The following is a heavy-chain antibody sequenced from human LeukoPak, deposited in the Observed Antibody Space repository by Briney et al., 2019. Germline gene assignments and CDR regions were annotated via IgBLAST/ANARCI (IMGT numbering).Heavy chain of an antibody. V-gene: IGHV4-31*03. D-gene: IGHD3-3*01. CDR1: GGSISSGGYY. J-gene: IGHJ4*02. CDR3: ARAGGFFSPFGY. Sequence: SQTLSLTCTVSGGSISSGGYYWSWIRQHPGKGLEWIGYIYYSGSTYYNPSLKSRVTISVDTSKNQFSPKLSSVTAADTAVYYCARAGGFFSPFGYWGQGTLVTVSS. CDR2: IYYSGST.